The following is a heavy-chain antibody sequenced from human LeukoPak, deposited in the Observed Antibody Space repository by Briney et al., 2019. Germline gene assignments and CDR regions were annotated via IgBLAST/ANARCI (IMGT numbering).Heavy chain of an antibody. D-gene: IGHD3-10*01. CDR2: IYYSGST. J-gene: IGHJ5*02. CDR1: GGSISSSSYY. V-gene: IGHV4-39*07. CDR3: ARGRGVRGVIGNWFDP. Sequence: SETLSLTCTVSGGSISSSSYYWGWIRQPPGKGLEWIGSIYYSGSTYYNPSLKSRVTISVDTSKNQFSLKLSSVTAADTAVYYCARGRGVRGVIGNWFDPWGQGTLVTVSS.